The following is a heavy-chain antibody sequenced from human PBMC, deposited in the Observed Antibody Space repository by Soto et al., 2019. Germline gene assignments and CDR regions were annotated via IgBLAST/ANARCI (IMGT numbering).Heavy chain of an antibody. CDR3: ARGYDTALAPIF. V-gene: IGHV4-34*01. J-gene: IGHJ4*02. Sequence: SETLSLTCAVYGGSFISYHCSCVRQTPGKGLEWIGEINHLTTTNYNPSLKSRVIISLDTPKNQFSLKLSSVTAADTAVYYCARGYDTALAPIFWGQGILVTVSS. CDR1: GGSFISYH. CDR2: INHLTTT. D-gene: IGHD5-18*01.